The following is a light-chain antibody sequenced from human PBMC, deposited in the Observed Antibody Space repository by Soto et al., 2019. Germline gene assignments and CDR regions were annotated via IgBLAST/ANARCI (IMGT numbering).Light chain of an antibody. CDR1: SNDVGGYNY. Sequence: QSALTQPASVSGSPGQSITISCTGTSNDVGGYNYVSWNQQYPGKAPKLMIYEVSNWPSGVSNRFSGSKSGNTASLTISGLQAEDEADYYCSSYTSNSVVFGGGTKLTVL. CDR2: EVS. J-gene: IGLJ2*01. V-gene: IGLV2-14*01. CDR3: SSYTSNSVV.